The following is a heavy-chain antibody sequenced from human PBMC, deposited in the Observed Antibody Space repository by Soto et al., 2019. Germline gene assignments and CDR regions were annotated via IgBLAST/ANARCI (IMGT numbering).Heavy chain of an antibody. CDR2: IYYSGST. CDR3: ATQRAVFAMSYYYFDY. Sequence: PSETLSLTCTVSGGSISSSSYYWGWIRQPPGKGLEWIGSIYYSGSTYYNPSLKSRVTISVDTSKNQFSLKLSSVTAADTAVYYCATQRAVFAMSYYYFDYWGQGTLVTVS. CDR1: GGSISSSSYY. J-gene: IGHJ4*02. D-gene: IGHD2-2*01. V-gene: IGHV4-39*01.